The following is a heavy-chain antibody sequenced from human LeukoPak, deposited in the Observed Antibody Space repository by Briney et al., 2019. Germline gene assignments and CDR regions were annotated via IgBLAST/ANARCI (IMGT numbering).Heavy chain of an antibody. CDR1: GGSFSGYY. V-gene: IGHV4-34*01. D-gene: IGHD6-13*01. Sequence: PSETLSLTCAVYGGSFSGYYWSWIRQPPGKGLEWIGEINHSGSTNYNPSLKSRVTISVDTSKNQFSLKLSSVTAADTAVYYCARHYRYSSSPGALRYWGQGTLVSVSS. J-gene: IGHJ4*02. CDR2: INHSGST. CDR3: ARHYRYSSSPGALRY.